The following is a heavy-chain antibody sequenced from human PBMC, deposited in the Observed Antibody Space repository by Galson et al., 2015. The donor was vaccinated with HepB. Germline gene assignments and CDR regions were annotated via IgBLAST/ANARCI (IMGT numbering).Heavy chain of an antibody. CDR1: GYTFTGYY. Sequence: SVKVSCKASGYTFTGYYMHWVRQAPGQGLEWMGWINPNSGGTNYAQKFQGWVTMTRDTSISTAYMELSRLRSEDTAVYYCARVRGGGGCNSFGFAYWGQGTLGTVSP. CDR2: INPNSGGT. CDR3: ARVRGGGGCNSFGFAY. V-gene: IGHV1-2*04. J-gene: IGHJ4*02. D-gene: IGHD4-23*01.